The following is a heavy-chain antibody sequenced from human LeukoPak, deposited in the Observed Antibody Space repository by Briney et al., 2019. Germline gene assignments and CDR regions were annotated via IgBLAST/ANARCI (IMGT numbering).Heavy chain of an antibody. CDR2: INHSGST. CDR3: AGGSSGYYF. J-gene: IGHJ4*02. D-gene: IGHD3-22*01. Sequence: PSETLSLTCTVSGGSISSSSYYWSWIRQPPGKGLEWIGEINHSGSTNYNPSLKSRVTISVDTSKNQFSLKLSSVTAADTAVYYCAGGSSGYYFWGQGTLVTVSS. V-gene: IGHV4-39*07. CDR1: GGSISSSSYY.